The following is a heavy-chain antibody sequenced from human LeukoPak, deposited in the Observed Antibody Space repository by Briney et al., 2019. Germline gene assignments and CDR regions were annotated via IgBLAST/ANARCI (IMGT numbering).Heavy chain of an antibody. D-gene: IGHD3-22*01. CDR1: GYTFTSYY. J-gene: IGHJ3*02. CDR3: ARDLSYYYDSSGATDAFDI. Sequence: GASVKVSCKASGYTFTSYYMHWVRQAPGQGLEWMGIINPSGGSTSYAQKFQGRVTMTRDMSTSTVYMELSSLRSEDTAVYYCARDLSYYYDSSGATDAFDIWGQGTMVTVSS. V-gene: IGHV1-46*01. CDR2: INPSGGST.